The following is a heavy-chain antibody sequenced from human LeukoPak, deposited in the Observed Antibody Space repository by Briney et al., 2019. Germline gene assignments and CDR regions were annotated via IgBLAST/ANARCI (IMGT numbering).Heavy chain of an antibody. CDR3: ARVRPRRDDYNVDA. J-gene: IGHJ5*02. D-gene: IGHD5-24*01. CDR1: GGPFSSGSYY. V-gene: IGHV4-61*01. Sequence: SETLSLTCTVSGGPFSSGSYYWSWFRQPPGKGLEWIGYIYNTGSTSYNSSLKSRVTISVDTSKNQRSLKLSSVTAADTAVYYCARVRPRRDDYNVDAWGQGTLVTVSS. CDR2: IYNTGST.